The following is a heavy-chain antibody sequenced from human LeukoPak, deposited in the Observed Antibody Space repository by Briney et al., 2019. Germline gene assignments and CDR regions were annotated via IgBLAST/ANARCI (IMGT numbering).Heavy chain of an antibody. J-gene: IGHJ4*02. V-gene: IGHV3-64D*09. CDR1: GFTFSSYA. Sequence: GGSLRLSCSASGFTFSSYAMHWVRQAPGKGLEYVSAISSNGGSTYYADSVKGRFTISRDNSKNTLYLQMSSLRAEDTAVYYCARAVPFTIAVAGTYYFDYWGQGTLVTVSS. CDR3: ARAVPFTIAVAGTYYFDY. D-gene: IGHD6-19*01. CDR2: ISSNGGST.